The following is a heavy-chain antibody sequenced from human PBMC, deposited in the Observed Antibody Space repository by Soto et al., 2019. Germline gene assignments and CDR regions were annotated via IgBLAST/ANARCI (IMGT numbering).Heavy chain of an antibody. CDR1: GGSSSSYY. V-gene: IGHV4-59*01. Sequence: SETLSLTCTVSGGSSSSYYWSWIRQPPGKGLEWIGYIYYSGSTNYNPSLKSRVTISVDTSKNQFSLKLSSVTAADTAVYYCARAVRRFLDSYGMDVWGQGTTVTVSS. CDR2: IYYSGST. CDR3: ARAVRRFLDSYGMDV. D-gene: IGHD3-3*01. J-gene: IGHJ6*02.